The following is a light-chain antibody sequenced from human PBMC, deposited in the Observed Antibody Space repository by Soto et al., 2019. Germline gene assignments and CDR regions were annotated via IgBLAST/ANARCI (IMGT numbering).Light chain of an antibody. CDR1: QSVSSY. J-gene: IGKJ1*01. V-gene: IGKV3-15*01. CDR2: GAS. CDR3: QQYGSSPRT. Sequence: EIVLTQSPATLSLSPGERATLSCRASQSVSSYLAWYQQKPGQAPRLLIYGASTRATDIPARFSGSGSGTEFTLTISSLQSEDFAVYYCQQYGSSPRTFGQGTKVDIK.